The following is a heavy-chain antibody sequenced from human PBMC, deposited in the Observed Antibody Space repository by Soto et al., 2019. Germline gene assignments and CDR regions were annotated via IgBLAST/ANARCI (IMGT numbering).Heavy chain of an antibody. CDR2: IGSTTNYI. Sequence: GGSLRLSCAASGFTFTRYSMNWVRQAPGKGLEWVSSIGSTTNYIYYADSMKGRFTVSRDNAKNSVYLEMNSLSAEDTAVYYCARESEDLTSNFDYWGQGTLVTVSS. V-gene: IGHV3-21*01. CDR3: ARESEDLTSNFDY. CDR1: GFTFTRYS. J-gene: IGHJ4*02.